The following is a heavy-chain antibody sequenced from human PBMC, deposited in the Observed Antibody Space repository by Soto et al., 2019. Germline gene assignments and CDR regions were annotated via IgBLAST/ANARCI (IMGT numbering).Heavy chain of an antibody. CDR2: IHSDGSST. CDR3: AIGYRGAFDL. CDR1: GFTFSYYW. D-gene: IGHD1-1*01. J-gene: IGHJ3*01. Sequence: EVQLVESGGGLVRPGGSLRLSCAASGFTFSYYWMHWVRQAPGKGLVWVSRIHSDGSSTTYADFVKGRFIISRDNARNTVDLQMNSVRVEYTAVYYCAIGYRGAFDLWGQGTVVTVSS. V-gene: IGHV3-74*01.